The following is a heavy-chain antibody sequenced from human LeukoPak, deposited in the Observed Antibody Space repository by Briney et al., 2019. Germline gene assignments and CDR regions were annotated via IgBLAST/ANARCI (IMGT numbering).Heavy chain of an antibody. V-gene: IGHV3-74*01. CDR2: INSDESST. CDR1: GFTFSSYW. CDR3: AREPDYGDSPGDY. Sequence: GGSLRLSCAASGFTFSSYWMHWVRQPPGKGLVWVSRINSDESSTNYADSVKGRFTISRDNAKNTLYLQMNSLRAEDTALYYCAREPDYGDSPGDYWGQGTLVTVSS. D-gene: IGHD4-17*01. J-gene: IGHJ4*02.